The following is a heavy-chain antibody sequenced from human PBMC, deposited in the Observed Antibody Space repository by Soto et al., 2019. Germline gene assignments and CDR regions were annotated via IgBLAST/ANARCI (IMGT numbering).Heavy chain of an antibody. D-gene: IGHD6-6*01. J-gene: IGHJ5*02. CDR2: IKQDGSEK. V-gene: IGHV3-7*03. Sequence: GSLRLSCAASGFTFSSYWMSWVRQAPGKGLEWVANIKQDGSEKYYVDSVKGRFTISRDNAKNSLYLQMNSLRAEDTAVYYCASRGSSSFLNWFDPWGQGTLVTVSS. CDR3: ASRGSSSFLNWFDP. CDR1: GFTFSSYW.